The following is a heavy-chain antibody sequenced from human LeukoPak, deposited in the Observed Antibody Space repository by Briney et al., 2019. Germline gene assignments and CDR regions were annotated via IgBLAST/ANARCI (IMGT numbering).Heavy chain of an antibody. J-gene: IGHJ3*02. V-gene: IGHV4-39*01. CDR1: GGSISSSDYY. CDR3: ARLEPIVVVPAAPFDI. CDR2: IYYSGST. D-gene: IGHD2-2*01. Sequence: KPSETLSLTCTVSGGSISSSDYYWGWIRQPPGKGLEWIGSIYYSGSTYYNPSLKSRVTISVDTSKNQFSLKLSSVTAADTAVYYCARLEPIVVVPAAPFDIWGQGTMVTVSS.